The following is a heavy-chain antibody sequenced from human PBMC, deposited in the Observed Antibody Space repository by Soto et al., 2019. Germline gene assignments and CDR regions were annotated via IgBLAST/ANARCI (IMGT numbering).Heavy chain of an antibody. V-gene: IGHV3-23*01. D-gene: IGHD2-15*01. Sequence: EVQLLESGGGLVQPGGSLGLSCAASGFTFSNYALSWVRQAPGKGLEWVSTISGGGDATYYADSGKGRFTISRDTSKNTLDLQMDSLKAEDSAIYYCARGKGCSGGNGLFDFWGHGTLVTVSS. CDR1: GFTFSNYA. CDR3: ARGKGCSGGNGLFDF. CDR2: ISGGGDAT. J-gene: IGHJ4*01.